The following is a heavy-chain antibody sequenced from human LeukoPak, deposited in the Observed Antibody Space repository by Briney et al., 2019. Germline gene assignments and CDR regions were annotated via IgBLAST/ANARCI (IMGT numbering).Heavy chain of an antibody. CDR3: ARCGGDCYAHTKNYYYYGMDV. V-gene: IGHV3-21*01. CDR1: GFTFSSYC. D-gene: IGHD2-21*02. Sequence: GGSLRLSCAASGFTFSSYCMNWVRQAPEKGLEWVSSISSSSSYIYYADSVKGRFTISRDNAKNSLYLQMNSLRAEDTAVYYCARCGGDCYAHTKNYYYYGMDVWGQGTTVTVSS. J-gene: IGHJ6*02. CDR2: ISSSSSYI.